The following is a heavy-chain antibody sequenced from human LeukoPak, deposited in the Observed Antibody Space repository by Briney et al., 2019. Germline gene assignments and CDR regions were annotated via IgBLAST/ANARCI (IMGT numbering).Heavy chain of an antibody. V-gene: IGHV3-23*01. CDR1: GFTLSSYA. CDR2: ISGSGDST. Sequence: PGGSLRLSCAASGFTLSSYAMSWVRQAPGKGLEWVSAISGSGDSTFYADSVKGQFTSSKDKSKNTLYLQMDSLRAEDAAVYDCAKTPRGYSSSWFDFWGQGTRVTVSS. CDR3: AKTPRGYSSSWFDF. D-gene: IGHD6-13*01. J-gene: IGHJ4*02.